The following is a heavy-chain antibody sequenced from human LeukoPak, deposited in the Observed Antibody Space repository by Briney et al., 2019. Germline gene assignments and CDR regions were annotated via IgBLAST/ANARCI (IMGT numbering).Heavy chain of an antibody. J-gene: IGHJ5*02. V-gene: IGHV1-18*01. CDR2: ISAYNGNT. Sequence: ASVKVSCKASGYTFTSYGISWVRQAPGQGLEWMGWISAYNGNTNYARKFQERVTITRDMSTSTAHMELSSLRSEDTAVYYCAAELDDDIMTGYSQPWGQGTLVTVSS. D-gene: IGHD3-9*01. CDR1: GYTFTSYG. CDR3: AAELDDDIMTGYSQP.